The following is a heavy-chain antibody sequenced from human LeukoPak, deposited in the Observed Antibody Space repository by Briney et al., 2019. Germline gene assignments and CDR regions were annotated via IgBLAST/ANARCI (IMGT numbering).Heavy chain of an antibody. D-gene: IGHD4-17*01. CDR3: ARHSYGDYAGNYVMDV. V-gene: IGHV4-59*08. Sequence: SETLSLTCTVSGGSISSYYWSWIRQPPGKGLEWIGYIYYSGNTNYNPSLKSRVTTSVDTSKNQFSLKLSSVTAADTAVYYCARHSYGDYAGNYVMDVWGQGTTVTVSS. CDR1: GGSISSYY. CDR2: IYYSGNT. J-gene: IGHJ6*02.